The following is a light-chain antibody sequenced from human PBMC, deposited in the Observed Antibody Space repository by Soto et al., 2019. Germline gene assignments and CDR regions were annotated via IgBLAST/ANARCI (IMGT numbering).Light chain of an antibody. J-gene: IGKJ3*01. CDR1: QGISSY. CDR2: AAS. V-gene: IGKV1-8*01. CDR3: QQYYSYPLFT. Sequence: IRMTQSPSSFSASTGDRVTITCRASQGISSYLAWYQQKPGKAPKLLIYAASTLQSGVPSRFSGSGSGTDFTLTISCLQSEDFATYYCQQYYSYPLFTFGPGTKVDIK.